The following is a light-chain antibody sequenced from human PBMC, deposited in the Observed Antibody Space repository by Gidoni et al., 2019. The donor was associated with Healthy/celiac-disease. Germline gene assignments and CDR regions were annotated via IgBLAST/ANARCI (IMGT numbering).Light chain of an antibody. CDR2: DAS. J-gene: IGKJ4*01. Sequence: ILLTPSPATLSLSPGERATLPCRASQSVSSYLAWYQQKPGQAPRLLIYDASNRATGIPARFSGSGSGTDFTLTISSLEPEDFAVYYCQQRSNWPPLTFGGGTKVEIK. V-gene: IGKV3-11*01. CDR3: QQRSNWPPLT. CDR1: QSVSSY.